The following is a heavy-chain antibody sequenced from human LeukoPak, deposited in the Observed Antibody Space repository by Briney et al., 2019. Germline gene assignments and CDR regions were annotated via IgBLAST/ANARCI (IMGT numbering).Heavy chain of an antibody. CDR2: ISYDGSNK. J-gene: IGHJ4*02. CDR1: GFTFSSYA. Sequence: GGSLRLSCAAPGFTFSSYAMHWVRQAPGKGLEWVAVISYDGSNKYYADSVKGRFTISRDNSKNTLYLQMNGLRAEDTAVYYCARDHGGYSYGVGGLDYWGQGTLVTVSS. CDR3: ARDHGGYSYGVGGLDY. D-gene: IGHD5-18*01. V-gene: IGHV3-30-3*01.